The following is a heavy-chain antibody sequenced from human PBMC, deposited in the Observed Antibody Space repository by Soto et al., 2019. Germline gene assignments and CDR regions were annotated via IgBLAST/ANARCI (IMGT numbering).Heavy chain of an antibody. CDR2: ISGSGGST. CDR3: AKLGGGSGPYYYYYSGMDV. V-gene: IGHV3-23*01. J-gene: IGHJ6*02. D-gene: IGHD6-19*01. Sequence: GGSLRLSCAASGFTFSSYAMSWVRQAPGKGLEWVSAISGSGGSTYYADSVKGRFTISRDNSKNTLYLQMNSLRAEDTAVYYCAKLGGGSGPYYYYYSGMDVWGQGTTVTVS. CDR1: GFTFSSYA.